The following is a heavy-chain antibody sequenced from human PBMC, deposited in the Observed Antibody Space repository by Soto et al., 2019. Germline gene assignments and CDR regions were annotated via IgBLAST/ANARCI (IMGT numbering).Heavy chain of an antibody. V-gene: IGHV5-51*01. Sequence: PGESLKISCKGSGYSYTNYWIGWVRQMPGKGLEWMGIIYPGDSDTRYSPSFQGQVTISADKSISTAYLQWSSLKASDTAMYYCARAGYSSSWFTGDYYYYGMDVWGQGTTVTVSS. J-gene: IGHJ6*02. D-gene: IGHD6-13*01. CDR1: GYSYTNYW. CDR3: ARAGYSSSWFTGDYYYYGMDV. CDR2: IYPGDSDT.